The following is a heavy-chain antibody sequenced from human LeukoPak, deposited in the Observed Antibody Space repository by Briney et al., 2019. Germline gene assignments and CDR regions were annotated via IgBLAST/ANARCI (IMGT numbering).Heavy chain of an antibody. CDR1: GGSLNNHF. Sequence: SETLSLTCTVSGGSLNNHFWSWIRQPPGKGPEWIGYIFYSGSTSYNPSLRSRVSLSLDPSKNRFSLRLRSITAADTAMYYCARDDPVTAFDYWGPGTLVTVSS. J-gene: IGHJ4*02. CDR2: IFYSGST. CDR3: ARDDPVTAFDY. V-gene: IGHV4-59*11. D-gene: IGHD2-21*02.